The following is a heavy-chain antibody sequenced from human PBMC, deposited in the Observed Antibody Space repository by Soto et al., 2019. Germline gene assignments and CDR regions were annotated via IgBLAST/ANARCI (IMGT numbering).Heavy chain of an antibody. V-gene: IGHV3-30*18. CDR1: GFIYSSCA. D-gene: IGHD2-8*02. Sequence: QVQLVESGGGVVQRGRSLRLSCSASGFIYSSCAMHWVRQVPGKGLEWLAVVSHDGTLYPYADSVRGRFTISRDNSRKMLYLQMNSLRPDDTAVYYCVKDRSDTWSFDNWGQGTLVTVSS. CDR3: VKDRSDTWSFDN. J-gene: IGHJ4*02. CDR2: VSHDGTLY.